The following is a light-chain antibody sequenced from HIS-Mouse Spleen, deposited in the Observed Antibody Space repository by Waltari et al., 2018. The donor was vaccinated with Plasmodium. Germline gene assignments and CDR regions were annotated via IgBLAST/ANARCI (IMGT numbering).Light chain of an antibody. Sequence: AIRMTQSPSSFSASTGDRVTTTCRASQGISSYLACYQQKPGKAPKLLIYAASTLQSGVPSRFSGSGSGTDFTLTISCLQSEDFATYYCQQYYSYPYTFGQGTKLEIK. J-gene: IGKJ2*01. V-gene: IGKV1-8*01. CDR3: QQYYSYPYT. CDR1: QGISSY. CDR2: AAS.